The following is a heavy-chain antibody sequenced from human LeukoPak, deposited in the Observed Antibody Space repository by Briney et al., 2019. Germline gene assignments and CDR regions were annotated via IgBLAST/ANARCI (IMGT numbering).Heavy chain of an antibody. Sequence: SETLSLTCTVSGGSISSYYWSWIRQPPGKGLEWIGYIYYSGSTNYNPSLKSRVTISVDTSKNQFSLKLSSVTAADTAVYYCARAHQYYDFWSGFGYYGMDVWGQGTTVTVSS. CDR2: IYYSGST. CDR3: ARAHQYYDFWSGFGYYGMDV. CDR1: GGSISSYY. D-gene: IGHD3-3*01. V-gene: IGHV4-59*01. J-gene: IGHJ6*02.